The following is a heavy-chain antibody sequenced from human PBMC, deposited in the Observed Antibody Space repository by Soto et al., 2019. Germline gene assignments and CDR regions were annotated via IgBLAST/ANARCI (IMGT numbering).Heavy chain of an antibody. Sequence: KTSETLSFTCDVSGVSISSGNWWSWVRQPPGKGLEWIAEVYNDGSANYHPSLESRATISVNRSKNQFSLRLSSVTAADTAVYYCATSQKGYNWNYFDHWGQGALVTVSS. CDR2: VYNDGSA. D-gene: IGHD1-20*01. V-gene: IGHV4-4*02. CDR1: GVSISSGNW. CDR3: ATSQKGYNWNYFDH. J-gene: IGHJ4*02.